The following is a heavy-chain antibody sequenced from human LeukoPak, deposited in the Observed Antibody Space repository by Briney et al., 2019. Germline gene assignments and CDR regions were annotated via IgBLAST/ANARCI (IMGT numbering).Heavy chain of an antibody. CDR3: ARDSPRLSY. CDR1: GFTFSSYA. CDR2: ISYDGSNK. J-gene: IGHJ4*02. V-gene: IGHV3-30-3*01. Sequence: GRSLRLSCAASGFTFSSYAMHWVRQAPGKGLEWVAVISYDGSNKYYADSVKGRFTISRDNSKNSLSLQMNNLRVEDTAVYYCARDSPRLSYWGQGTLVTVSS.